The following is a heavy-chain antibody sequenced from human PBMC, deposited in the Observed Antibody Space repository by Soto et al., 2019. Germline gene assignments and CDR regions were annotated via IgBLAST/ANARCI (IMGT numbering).Heavy chain of an antibody. V-gene: IGHV5-51*01. J-gene: IGHJ4*02. Sequence: EVQLVQSGAEVKKPGESLKISCKGSGYSFTSYWIGWVRQMPGKGLEWMGIIYPGDSDTRYSPSFQGQVTISADKSISTAYLQWSSLKASDTAMYYCARHATHDCGDYALSYFDYWGQGTLVTVSS. CDR1: GYSFTSYW. CDR3: ARHATHDCGDYALSYFDY. D-gene: IGHD4-17*01. CDR2: IYPGDSDT.